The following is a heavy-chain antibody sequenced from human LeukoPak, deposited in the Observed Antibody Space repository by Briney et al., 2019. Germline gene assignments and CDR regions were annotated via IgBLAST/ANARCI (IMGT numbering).Heavy chain of an antibody. CDR1: GYTFTSYG. CDR2: ISAYNGNT. J-gene: IGHJ6*02. V-gene: IGHV1-18*01. CDR3: ARDKKGYDYCSGPYSIGFWDYYYYGMDV. Sequence: ASVKVSCKASGYTFTSYGISWVRQAPGHGLEWMGWISAYNGNTNYAQKLQGRVTMTTDTSTSTAYMELRSLRSDDTAVYYCARDKKGYDYCSGPYSIGFWDYYYYGMDVWGQGTTVTVSS. D-gene: IGHD3-3*01.